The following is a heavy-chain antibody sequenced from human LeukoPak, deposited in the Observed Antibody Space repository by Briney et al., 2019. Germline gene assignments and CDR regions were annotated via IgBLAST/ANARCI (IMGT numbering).Heavy chain of an antibody. CDR3: ARDIVGVGQHLTGPFDP. V-gene: IGHV3-21*01. D-gene: IGHD6-13*01. J-gene: IGHJ5*02. Sequence: KSGGSLRLSCAASGFTFSSYSMNWVRQAPGKGLEWVSSISSSSSYIYYADSVKGRFTISRDNAKNSLYLQMNSLRAEDTAVYYCARDIVGVGQHLTGPFDPWGQGTLVTVPS. CDR2: ISSSSSYI. CDR1: GFTFSSYS.